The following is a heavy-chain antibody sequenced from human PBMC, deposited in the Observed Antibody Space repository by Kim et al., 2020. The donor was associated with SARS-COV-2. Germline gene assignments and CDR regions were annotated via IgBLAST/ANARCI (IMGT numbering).Heavy chain of an antibody. D-gene: IGHD3-9*01. Sequence: SETLSLTCAVYGGSFSGYYWSWIRQPPGKGLEWIGEINHSGSTNYNPSLKSRVTISVDTSKNQFSLKLSSVTAADTAVYYCASDILTGYYSYWGQGTLVTVSS. V-gene: IGHV4-34*01. CDR2: INHSGST. CDR3: ASDILTGYYSY. J-gene: IGHJ4*02. CDR1: GGSFSGYY.